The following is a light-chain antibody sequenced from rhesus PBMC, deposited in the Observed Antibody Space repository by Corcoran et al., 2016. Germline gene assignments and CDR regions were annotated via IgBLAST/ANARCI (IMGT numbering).Light chain of an antibody. J-gene: IGKJ3*01. CDR1: QGITNY. Sequence: DIQMTQSPSSLSASVGDRVPVTCRASQGITNYLSWYKQKPGKAPRLLIYNASTLQSGVPSRFSGSGSGTDFTLTISSLQPEDFAIYYCLQYNSVPFTFGPGTKLDIE. CDR3: LQYNSVPFT. CDR2: NAS. V-gene: IGKV1S21*01.